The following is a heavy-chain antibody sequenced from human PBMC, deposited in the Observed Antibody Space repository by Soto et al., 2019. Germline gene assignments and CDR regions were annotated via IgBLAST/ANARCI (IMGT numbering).Heavy chain of an antibody. J-gene: IGHJ3*02. CDR3: ARESRVASDAFDI. Sequence: PSETLSLTCTVSGGSISSGGYYWSWIRQHPGKGLEWIGYIYYSGSTYYNPSLKSRVTISVDTSKNQFSLKLSSVTAADTAVYYCARESRVASDAFDIWGQGTMVTVS. D-gene: IGHD2-15*01. CDR1: GGSISSGGYY. CDR2: IYYSGST. V-gene: IGHV4-31*03.